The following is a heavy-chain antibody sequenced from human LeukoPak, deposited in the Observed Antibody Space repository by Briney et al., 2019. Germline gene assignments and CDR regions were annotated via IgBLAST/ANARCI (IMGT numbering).Heavy chain of an antibody. CDR2: IVVGSGNT. CDR3: AADLDGGNTIDY. J-gene: IGHJ4*02. Sequence: SVKVSCKASGFTFTSSAVQWVRQARGQRLEWIGWIVVGSGNTNYAQKFQERVTITRDMSTSTAYMELSSLRSEDTAVYYCAADLDGGNTIDYWGQGTLVTVPS. V-gene: IGHV1-58*01. D-gene: IGHD4-23*01. CDR1: GFTFTSSA.